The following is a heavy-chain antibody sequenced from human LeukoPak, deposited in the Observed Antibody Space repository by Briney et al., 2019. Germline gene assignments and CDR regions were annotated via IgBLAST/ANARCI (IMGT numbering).Heavy chain of an antibody. V-gene: IGHV3-23*01. CDR2: ITITGSSP. Sequence: GSLRLSCAASGFTFSGYAMAWVRQAPGKGLEWVSSITITGSSPSYADSVKGRFTVSRDNSKNTLYLQMNSLRAEDTAVYFCAKSSSSWSHYFNYWGQGTLVTVSS. CDR1: GFTFSGYA. J-gene: IGHJ4*02. CDR3: AKSSSSWSHYFNY. D-gene: IGHD6-13*01.